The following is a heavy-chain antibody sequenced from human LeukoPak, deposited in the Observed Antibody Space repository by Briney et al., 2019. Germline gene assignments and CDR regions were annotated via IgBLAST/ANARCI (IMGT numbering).Heavy chain of an antibody. J-gene: IGHJ4*02. CDR1: GFTFSSYG. D-gene: IGHD2-15*01. CDR2: ISYEGSNT. CDR3: AKAHCSGGSFYYILDYFDY. Sequence: GGSLRLSCAASGFTFSSYGLHWVRQAPGKGLEWLAVISYEGSNTYYADSVKGRFTISRDNSKDTLYLQMNSLRAEDAAVYYCAKAHCSGGSFYYILDYFDYWGQGTLVTVSS. V-gene: IGHV3-30*18.